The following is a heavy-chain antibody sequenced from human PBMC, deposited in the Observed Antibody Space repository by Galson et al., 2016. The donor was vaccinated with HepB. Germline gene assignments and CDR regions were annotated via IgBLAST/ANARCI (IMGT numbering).Heavy chain of an antibody. V-gene: IGHV1-46*01. CDR3: ARGPSPGNRRLGELSLFRWFDP. CDR1: GYTFTSYY. Sequence: SVKVSCKASGYTFTSYYMHWVRQAPGQGLEWMGIINPSGGSTSYAQKFQGRVTMTRDTSTSTAYMELSSLGSEDPAVYYWARGPSPGNRRLGELSLFRWFDPWGQGTLVTVSS. D-gene: IGHD3-16*02. J-gene: IGHJ5*02. CDR2: INPSGGST.